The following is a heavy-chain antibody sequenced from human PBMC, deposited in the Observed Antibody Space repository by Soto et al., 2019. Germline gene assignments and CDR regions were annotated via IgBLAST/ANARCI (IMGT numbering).Heavy chain of an antibody. CDR1: GYTFTSYG. Sequence: ASVKVSCKASGYTFTSYGVSWVRQAPGQGLEWMGWISAYNGNTKYAQKFQGRVTMTTDTSTSTAYMELRSLRSDDTAVYYCARDGGYYYGSGSYYSNAPHWGQGTLVTVSS. J-gene: IGHJ4*02. CDR3: ARDGGYYYGSGSYYSNAPH. CDR2: ISAYNGNT. D-gene: IGHD3-10*01. V-gene: IGHV1-18*01.